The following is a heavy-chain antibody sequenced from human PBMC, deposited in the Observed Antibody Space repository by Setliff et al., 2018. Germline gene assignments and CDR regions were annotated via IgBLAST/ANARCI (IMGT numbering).Heavy chain of an antibody. Sequence: SETLSLTCTVSGGSISSYYWSWIRQPPGKGLEWIGSIFYTGSSYYNPSRRSRVTMSVDTSNNHFSLRLSSVTAADTAFYYCARARSLDFDYWGPGTLVTVSS. J-gene: IGHJ4*02. CDR2: IFYTGSS. V-gene: IGHV4-59*04. CDR3: ARARSLDFDY. CDR1: GGSISSYY.